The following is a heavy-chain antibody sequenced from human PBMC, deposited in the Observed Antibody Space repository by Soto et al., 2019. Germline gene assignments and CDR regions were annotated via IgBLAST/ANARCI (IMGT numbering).Heavy chain of an antibody. V-gene: IGHV4-34*02. D-gene: IGHD6-13*01. CDR3: ARRKDSSRYFYGMDV. J-gene: IGHJ6*02. Sequence: QVALQQWGAGLLKPSQTLSLTCGVSGGSFDEYFWTWIRLTPGQGLEWIGEVHHSGTSYYNPSLKSRLAVSVDTSQSQVSLTLTSVTAADTGVYYCARRKDSSRYFYGMDVWGQGTTVVVS. CDR1: GGSFDEYF. CDR2: VHHSGTS.